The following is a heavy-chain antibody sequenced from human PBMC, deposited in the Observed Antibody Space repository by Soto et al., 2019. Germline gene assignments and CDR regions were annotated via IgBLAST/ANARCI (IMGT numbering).Heavy chain of an antibody. D-gene: IGHD3-22*01. V-gene: IGHV4-30-4*01. CDR3: AREPKQNYDSSPWNGGFDS. CDR2: IYYTGNN. CDR1: GDSISSPHYY. J-gene: IGHJ4*02. Sequence: SETLSLTCTVSGDSISSPHYYWTWIRQPPGKGLEWVGYIYYTGNNFYNPALKSRVAMSVDPSTNQLSLKLASVTDADTAVYFCAREPKQNYDSSPWNGGFDSWGPGTLVTVSS.